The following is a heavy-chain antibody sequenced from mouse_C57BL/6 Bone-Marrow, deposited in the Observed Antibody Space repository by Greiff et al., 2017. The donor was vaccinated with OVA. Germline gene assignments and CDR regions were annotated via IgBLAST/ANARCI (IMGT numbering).Heavy chain of an antibody. CDR3: ANYYYAFAY. J-gene: IGHJ3*01. V-gene: IGHV1-72*01. CDR1: GYTFTSYW. CDR2: IDPNSGGP. Sequence: QVQLQQSGAELVKPGASVKLSCKASGYTFTSYWMHWVKQRPGRGLEWIGRIDPNSGGPKYNEKFKSKATLTVDNPSSTAYMQLSRLTAENAADYECANYYYAFAYWGQGTLVTVSA. D-gene: IGHD2-4*01.